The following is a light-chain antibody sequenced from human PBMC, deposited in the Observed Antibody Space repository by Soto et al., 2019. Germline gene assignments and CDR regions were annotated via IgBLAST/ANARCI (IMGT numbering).Light chain of an antibody. V-gene: IGKV1-9*01. CDR1: QDISDY. CDR3: QQLNSYPLT. CDR2: AAS. J-gene: IGKJ4*01. Sequence: DIQLTQSPSFLSASVGDRVTITCRASQDISDYLAWYQQRPGKAPKLLIYAASTLQSGVPSRFSGSGSGTEFPLPISSLQPEDFATYSCQQLNSYPLTFGGGTKVEIK.